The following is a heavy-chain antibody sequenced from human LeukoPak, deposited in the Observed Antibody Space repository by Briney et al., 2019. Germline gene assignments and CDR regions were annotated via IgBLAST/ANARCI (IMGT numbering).Heavy chain of an antibody. CDR2: VYYSGST. CDR3: AVNSTKHTFDI. V-gene: IGHV4-59*08. CDR1: GGSMSTYY. D-gene: IGHD5/OR15-5a*01. J-gene: IGHJ3*02. Sequence: PSGTLSLTCTVSGGSMSTYYWSWIRQSPGEGLEWIGSVYYSGSTNYNPSLKSRVSISVDTSKNQFSLELSSVSAADTAAYYCAVNSTKHTFDIWGQGTMVTVCS.